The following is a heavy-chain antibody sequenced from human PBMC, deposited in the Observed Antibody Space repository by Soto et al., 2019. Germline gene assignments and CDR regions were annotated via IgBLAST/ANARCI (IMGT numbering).Heavy chain of an antibody. J-gene: IGHJ6*02. V-gene: IGHV3-48*02. D-gene: IGHD6-6*01. CDR2: ISSRSYTI. CDR3: ARGGSSSDNGMDV. CDR1: GFSFSTYI. Sequence: EVQLVESGGGLVQPGGSLRLSCAASGFSFSTYIMNWVRQAPGKGLEWVSYISSRSYTIYYVDSVKGRFTISRDNAKNSLYLQMNSLRDEDTAVYYCARGGSSSDNGMDVWGQGTTVTVSS.